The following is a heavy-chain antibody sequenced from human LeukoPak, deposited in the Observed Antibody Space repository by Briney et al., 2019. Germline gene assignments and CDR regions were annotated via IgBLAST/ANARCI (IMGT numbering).Heavy chain of an antibody. CDR3: ARDPRYSGYGYYYYGMDV. D-gene: IGHD5-12*01. Sequence: ASVKVSCKASGYTFTSYGISWVRQAPGQGLEWMGWISAYNGNTNYAQKLQGRVTMTTDTSTSTAYMELRSLRSDDTAVYYCARDPRYSGYGYYYYGMDVWGQGTTVTVSS. CDR1: GYTFTSYG. V-gene: IGHV1-18*01. J-gene: IGHJ6*02. CDR2: ISAYNGNT.